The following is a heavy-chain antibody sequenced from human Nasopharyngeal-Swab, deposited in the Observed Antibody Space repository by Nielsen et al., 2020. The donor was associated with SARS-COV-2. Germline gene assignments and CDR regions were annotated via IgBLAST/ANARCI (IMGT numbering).Heavy chain of an antibody. CDR1: GYSFDRYW. V-gene: IGHV5-51*01. Sequence: GESLKISCKDSGYSFDRYWIGWVRQMPGKGLEWMGIIYPGDSDVRYSPSFQGRVTISADKSINTAYIQWSSLKASDTTIYYCARRVSSSGLDAFDIWGQGTLVTVSS. CDR3: ARRVSSSGLDAFDI. J-gene: IGHJ3*02. CDR2: IYPGDSDV. D-gene: IGHD3-22*01.